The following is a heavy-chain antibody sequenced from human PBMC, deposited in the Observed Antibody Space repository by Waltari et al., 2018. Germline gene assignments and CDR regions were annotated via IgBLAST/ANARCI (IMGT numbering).Heavy chain of an antibody. Sequence: EVQLVESGGDLVQPGGSLRLSCAASGLPFSRSWLTWVRQAPGKGLDWVGNIQQNGSEKWYADSVRGRFTISRDNAMNSLYLQMNSLRVEDTAVYYCARDLVATPPWGQGTLVTVSS. J-gene: IGHJ5*02. CDR1: GLPFSRSW. V-gene: IGHV3-7*01. CDR2: IQQNGSEK. D-gene: IGHD2-21*02. CDR3: ARDLVATPP.